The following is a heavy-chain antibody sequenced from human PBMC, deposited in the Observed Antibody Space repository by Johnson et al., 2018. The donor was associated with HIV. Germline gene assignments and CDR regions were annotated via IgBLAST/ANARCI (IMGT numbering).Heavy chain of an antibody. V-gene: IGHV3-30*02. Sequence: QVQLVESGGGVVQPGRSLRLSCAASGFTFSSYAMSCVRQAPGKGLEWVSFIRYDGSTKYYADSVKGRVTISRDNSENTLYLQMNSLGAEDTAVYYCAKDEQGLNDALDIWGQGTMVTVSS. CDR1: GFTFSSYA. J-gene: IGHJ3*02. CDR3: AKDEQGLNDALDI. CDR2: IRYDGSTK. D-gene: IGHD6-19*01.